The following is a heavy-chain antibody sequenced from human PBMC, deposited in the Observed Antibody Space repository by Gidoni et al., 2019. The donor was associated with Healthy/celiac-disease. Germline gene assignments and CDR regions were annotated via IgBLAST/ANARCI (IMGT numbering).Heavy chain of an antibody. CDR2: IYYSGST. V-gene: IGHV4-59*01. D-gene: IGHD6-19*01. Sequence: QVQLQESGPGLVKPSETLSLTCTVSGGSISSYYWSWIRQPPGKGLEWIGYIYYSGSTNYNPSLKSRVTISVDTSKNQFSLKLSSVTAADTAVYYCARVGKGPGDSSGWYDWFDPWGQGTLVTVSS. CDR1: GGSISSYY. CDR3: ARVGKGPGDSSGWYDWFDP. J-gene: IGHJ5*02.